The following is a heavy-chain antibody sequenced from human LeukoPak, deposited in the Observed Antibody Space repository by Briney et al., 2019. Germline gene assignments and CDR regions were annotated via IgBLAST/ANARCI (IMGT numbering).Heavy chain of an antibody. V-gene: IGHV1-2*02. J-gene: IGHJ4*02. D-gene: IGHD6-6*01. Sequence: GASVKVSCKASGYTFTGYYMHWVRQAPGQGLEWMGWINPNSGGTNYAQKFQGRVTMTRDTSISTAYMELSRLRSDDTAVYYCARGIAARPPEIDYWGQGTLVTVSS. CDR3: ARGIAARPPEIDY. CDR1: GYTFTGYY. CDR2: INPNSGGT.